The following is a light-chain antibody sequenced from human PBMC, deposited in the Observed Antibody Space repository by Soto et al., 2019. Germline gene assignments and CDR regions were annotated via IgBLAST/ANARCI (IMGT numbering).Light chain of an antibody. J-gene: IGKJ1*01. CDR2: NAS. CDR3: QQYNRFSTWT. Sequence: IQMTQSPSTLSASVGDRVTITCRARQSISYYLAWYQKKPGKAPKVLIWNASSLQRGVPSRFSGSGSGTEFTLTISSLLPDDFATYYCQQYNRFSTWTFGQGTKVEIK. V-gene: IGKV1-5*01. CDR1: QSISYY.